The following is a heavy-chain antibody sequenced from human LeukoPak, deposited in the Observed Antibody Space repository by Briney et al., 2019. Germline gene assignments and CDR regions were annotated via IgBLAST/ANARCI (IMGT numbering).Heavy chain of an antibody. CDR1: GIAVSLKY. Sequence: PGGSLRLSCAASGIAVSLKYMTWVRQAPGKGPEWVSVIRGGGSTYYSDSVKGRFTISRDNSKNILYLQMNSLRVEDTAIYYCATRPPGDFPYFDYWGQGTLVTVSS. J-gene: IGHJ4*02. CDR2: IRGGGST. D-gene: IGHD4-17*01. CDR3: ATRPPGDFPYFDY. V-gene: IGHV3-66*01.